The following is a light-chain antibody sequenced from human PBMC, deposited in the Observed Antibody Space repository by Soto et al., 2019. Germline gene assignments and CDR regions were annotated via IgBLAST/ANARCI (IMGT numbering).Light chain of an antibody. Sequence: QSVLTQPASVSGSPGQSITISCSGTSSDVGGYKYVSWYQHHPGKAPKLMIYEVSNRPSGVSNRFSGSKSGNTASLTISGLQAEDEADYYCQSYDSGLGGYVIFGGGTKLTVL. CDR1: SSDVGGYKY. V-gene: IGLV2-14*01. CDR3: QSYDSGLGGYVI. CDR2: EVS. J-gene: IGLJ2*01.